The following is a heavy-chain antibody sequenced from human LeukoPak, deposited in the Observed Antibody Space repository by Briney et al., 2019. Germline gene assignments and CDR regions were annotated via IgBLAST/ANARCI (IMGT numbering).Heavy chain of an antibody. J-gene: IGHJ4*02. CDR3: ARDGPHEQSGSYYFDH. CDR2: AYYRSKWYN. D-gene: IGHD1-26*01. CDR1: GDSVSSNSAA. Sequence: SQTLSLTCAISGDSVSSNSAAWNWIRQSPSRGLEWLGRAYYRSKWYNDYAVSVKSRITINPDTSKNHFSLQLNSVTPEDTAVYYCARDGPHEQSGSYYFDHWGQGTLVTVSS. V-gene: IGHV6-1*01.